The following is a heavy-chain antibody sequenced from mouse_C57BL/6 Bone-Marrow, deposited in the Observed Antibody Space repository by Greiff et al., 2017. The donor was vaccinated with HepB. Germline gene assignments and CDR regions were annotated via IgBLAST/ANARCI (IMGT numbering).Heavy chain of an antibody. D-gene: IGHD2-3*01. Sequence: EVQWVESGGGLVKPGGSLKLSCAASGFTFSSYTMSWVRQTPEKRLEWVATISGGGGNTYYPDSVKGRFTISRDNAKNTLYLQMSSLRSEDTALYYCARRNDGYYGLDYWGQGTTLTVSS. V-gene: IGHV5-9*01. CDR2: ISGGGGNT. CDR1: GFTFSSYT. CDR3: ARRNDGYYGLDY. J-gene: IGHJ2*01.